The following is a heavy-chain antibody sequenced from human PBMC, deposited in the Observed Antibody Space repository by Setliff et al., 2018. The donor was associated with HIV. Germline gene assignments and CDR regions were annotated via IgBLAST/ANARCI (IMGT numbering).Heavy chain of an antibody. Sequence: GGSLRLSCEASGFSVTDNYMGWVRQAPGKGLEWVALMYKGGETYYAGFVKGRFTIARDNSKNTVSLQMTNLGTGDTAVYYCAKGGYGGSYYVAGYWGQGTL. J-gene: IGHJ4*02. CDR3: AKGGYGGSYYVAGY. CDR1: GFSVTDNY. V-gene: IGHV3-66*02. D-gene: IGHD1-26*01. CDR2: MYKGGET.